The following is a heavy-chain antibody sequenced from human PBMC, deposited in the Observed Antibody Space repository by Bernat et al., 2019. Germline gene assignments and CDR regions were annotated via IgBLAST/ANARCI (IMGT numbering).Heavy chain of an antibody. CDR3: AKGGYSRGVIDF. V-gene: IGHV3-23*01. CDR2: ISVGGGGT. CDR1: GFTYGNYA. J-gene: IGHJ4*02. Sequence: EVQLLESGGGLVQPGGSLRLSCAASGFTYGNYAMSWVRQAPGKGLEWVSSISVGGGGTYFGDSVRGRFTISRDSSKNTLNLQRNSVRAEDTAGYYCAKGGYSRGVIDFWGQGTMVIVSS. D-gene: IGHD6-13*01.